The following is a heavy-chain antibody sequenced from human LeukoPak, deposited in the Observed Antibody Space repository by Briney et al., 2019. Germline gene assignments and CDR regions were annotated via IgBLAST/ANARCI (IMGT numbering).Heavy chain of an antibody. CDR2: IYSGGSA. CDR3: ARRYFDY. Sequence: GGSLRLSCVASGSTLSSYNMKWVRQAPGKGLEWVSVIYSGGSAYYAHSVKGRFTISRDDSKNTLYLQMNSLRVEDTAVYYCARRYFDYWGQGTLVTVSS. V-gene: IGHV3-53*01. J-gene: IGHJ4*02. CDR1: GSTLSSYN.